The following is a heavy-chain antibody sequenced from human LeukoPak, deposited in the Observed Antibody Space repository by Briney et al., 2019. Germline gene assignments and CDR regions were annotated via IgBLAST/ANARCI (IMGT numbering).Heavy chain of an antibody. CDR3: ARDKSYGDSEDY. Sequence: GGSLRLSCAASGFTVTSNYMSWVRQAPGKGLEWVSSIGSSSHYMYHADSVKGRFTISRDNANNSLYLQMNSLRAEDTAVYYCARDKSYGDSEDYWGQGTLVTVSS. CDR2: IGSSSHYM. J-gene: IGHJ4*02. V-gene: IGHV3-21*04. D-gene: IGHD4-17*01. CDR1: GFTVTSNY.